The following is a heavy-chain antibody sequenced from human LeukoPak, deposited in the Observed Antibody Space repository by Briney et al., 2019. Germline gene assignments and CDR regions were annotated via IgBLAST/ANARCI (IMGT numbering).Heavy chain of an antibody. CDR3: ARVAARGSVNYYDSSGYDDFDY. Sequence: ATVKFFCTSSRNTVTSNNMHCVRQPTIQRIKWMGIINPSGGSTSYAQKFQGRVTMTRDTSTSTVYMELSSLRSEDTAVYYCARVAARGSVNYYDSSGYDDFDYWGQGTLVTVSS. D-gene: IGHD3-22*01. V-gene: IGHV1-46*01. CDR1: RNTVTSNN. CDR2: INPSGGST. J-gene: IGHJ4*02.